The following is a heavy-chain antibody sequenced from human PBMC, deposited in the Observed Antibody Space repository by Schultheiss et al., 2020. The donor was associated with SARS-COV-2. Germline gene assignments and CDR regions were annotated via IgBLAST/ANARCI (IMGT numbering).Heavy chain of an antibody. CDR2: ISSTSTI. J-gene: IGHJ6*02. V-gene: IGHV3-69-1*01. D-gene: IGHD4-17*01. Sequence: GESLKISCAASGFTFSSYWMIWVRQAPGKGLEWVSSISSTSTIYYADSVKGRFTISRDNAKNSLYLQMNSLRAEDTAVYYCAREVDGDALGGYYGMDVWGQGTTVTVAS. CDR3: AREVDGDALGGYYGMDV. CDR1: GFTFSSYW.